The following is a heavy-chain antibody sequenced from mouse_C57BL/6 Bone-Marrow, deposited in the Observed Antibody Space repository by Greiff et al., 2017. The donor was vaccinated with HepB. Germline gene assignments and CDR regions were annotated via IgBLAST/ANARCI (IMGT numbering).Heavy chain of an antibody. CDR3: TPLYDYDY. CDR1: GFNIKDDY. Sequence: EVMLVESGAELVRPGASVKLSCTASGFNIKDDYMHWVKQRPEQGLEWIGWIDPENGDTEYASKFQGKATITADTSSNTAYLQLSSLTSEDTAVYYCTPLYDYDYWGQGTTLTVSS. D-gene: IGHD2-4*01. CDR2: IDPENGDT. J-gene: IGHJ2*01. V-gene: IGHV14-4*01.